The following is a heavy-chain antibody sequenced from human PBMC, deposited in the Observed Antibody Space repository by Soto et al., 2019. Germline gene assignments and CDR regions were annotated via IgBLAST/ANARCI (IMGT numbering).Heavy chain of an antibody. CDR1: GFTFNNGW. CDR2: IKSKAAGGTT. J-gene: IGHJ4*02. D-gene: IGHD2-15*01. V-gene: IGHV3-15*01. CDR3: TTDSTQTFCDGGPCYSVLTKIHDS. Sequence: EVQLVESGGGLVKPGGSLRLSCAASGFTFNNGWMSWVRQAPGKGLEWVGRIKSKAAGGTTDYSAPVQCRFTISRDDSKNTVHLKMNSLKTEDTAVYYCTTDSTQTFCDGGPCYSVLTKIHDSWGQGTLVTVSS.